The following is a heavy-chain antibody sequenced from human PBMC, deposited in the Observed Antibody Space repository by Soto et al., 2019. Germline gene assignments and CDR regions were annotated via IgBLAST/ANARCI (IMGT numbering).Heavy chain of an antibody. Sequence: SVKVSCKASGGTFSSYAISWVRQAPGQGLEWMGGIIPIFGTANYAQKFQGRVTITADESTSTAYMELSSLRSEDTAVYYCARDFSGAIQPGYWGQGTLVTVSS. CDR1: GGTFSSYA. V-gene: IGHV1-69*13. J-gene: IGHJ4*02. CDR3: ARDFSGAIQPGY. CDR2: IIPIFGTA. D-gene: IGHD6-19*01.